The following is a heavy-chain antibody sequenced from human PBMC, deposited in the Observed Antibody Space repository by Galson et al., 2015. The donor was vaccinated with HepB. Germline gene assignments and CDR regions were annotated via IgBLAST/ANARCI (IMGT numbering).Heavy chain of an antibody. CDR2: IIPVSGTP. V-gene: IGHV1-69*13. CDR3: ARDRLRFIDGLVGENFHFYYMDV. D-gene: IGHD3-16*01. Sequence: SVKVSCKASADIFNTYSLNWVRQAPGQGLEWVGGIIPVSGTPYYAQKFQGRVTISADGSTTTAYMELTSLTSADTAVYYCARDRLRFIDGLVGENFHFYYMDVWGRGTTVTVSS. CDR1: ADIFNTYS. J-gene: IGHJ6*03.